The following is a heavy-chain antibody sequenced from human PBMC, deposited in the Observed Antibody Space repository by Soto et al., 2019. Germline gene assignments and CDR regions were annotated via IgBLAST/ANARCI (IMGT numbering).Heavy chain of an antibody. CDR1: GFTFSSYG. CDR2: ISYDGSNK. CDR3: AKDGDIVVVVAATPTYYFDY. V-gene: IGHV3-30*18. Sequence: GGSLRLSCAASGFTFSSYGMHWVRQAPGKGLEWVAVISYDGSNKYYAESVKGRFAISRDNSKNTQYLQMNSLKAEDTAVYYCAKDGDIVVVVAATPTYYFDYWGQGTLVTVSS. J-gene: IGHJ4*02. D-gene: IGHD2-15*01.